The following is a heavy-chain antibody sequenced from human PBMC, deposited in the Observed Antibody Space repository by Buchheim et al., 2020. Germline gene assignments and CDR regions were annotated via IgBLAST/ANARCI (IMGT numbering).Heavy chain of an antibody. CDR1: GFTFSSYA. J-gene: IGHJ3*02. CDR3: AKDQGDYYDSSGYYSYDAFDI. Sequence: EVQLLESGGGLVQPGGSLRLSCAASGFTFSSYAMSWVRQAPGKGLEWVSAISGSGGSTYYADSVKGRFTISRDNSKNTLYLQMNSLRAEDTAVYYCAKDQGDYYDSSGYYSYDAFDIWGQGT. CDR2: ISGSGGST. V-gene: IGHV3-23*01. D-gene: IGHD3-22*01.